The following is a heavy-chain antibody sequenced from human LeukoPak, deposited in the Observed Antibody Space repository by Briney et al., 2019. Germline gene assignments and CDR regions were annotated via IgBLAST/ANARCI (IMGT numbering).Heavy chain of an antibody. CDR2: ISYDGSNK. J-gene: IGHJ4*02. CDR1: GFTFSSYA. V-gene: IGHV3-30-3*01. CDR3: ARGDYYDSSGYAGY. Sequence: GRSLRLSCAASGFTFSSYAMHWVRQAPGKGLEWVAVISYDGSNKYYADSVKGRFTISRDNSKNTLYLQMNSLRAEDTAVYYCARGDYYDSSGYAGYWGQGTLVTVSS. D-gene: IGHD3-22*01.